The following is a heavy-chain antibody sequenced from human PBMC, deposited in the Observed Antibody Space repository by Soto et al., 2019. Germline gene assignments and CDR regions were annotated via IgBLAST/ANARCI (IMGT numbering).Heavy chain of an antibody. CDR1: GGSFSGNY. J-gene: IGHJ4*02. Sequence: QVQLQQWGAGLLKPSETLSLTCAVYGGSFSGNYWNWIRQPPGKGLEWIGEINHSGSTNSNPSLKRRITISGDPSKNQFPLKLSSVTAADTAVYFCARGLIVGATPELDYWGQGTLVTVSS. D-gene: IGHD1-26*01. V-gene: IGHV4-34*01. CDR3: ARGLIVGATPELDY. CDR2: INHSGST.